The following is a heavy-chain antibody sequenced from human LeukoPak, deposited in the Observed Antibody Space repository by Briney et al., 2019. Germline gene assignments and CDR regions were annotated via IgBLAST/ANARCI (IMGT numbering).Heavy chain of an antibody. V-gene: IGHV1-18*01. D-gene: IGHD3-10*01. CDR1: GYTFTSYG. Sequence: GASVKVSCKASGYTFTSYGISWVRQAPGQGLEWMGWISAYNGNTNYAQKLQGRVTMTTDTSTSTAYMELRSLRSDDTAVYYCAREVYYGSGEGRTTGNWFDPWGQGTLVTVSS. CDR2: ISAYNGNT. J-gene: IGHJ5*02. CDR3: AREVYYGSGEGRTTGNWFDP.